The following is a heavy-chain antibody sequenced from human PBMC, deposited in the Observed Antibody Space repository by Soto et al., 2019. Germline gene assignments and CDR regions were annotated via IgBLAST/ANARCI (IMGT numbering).Heavy chain of an antibody. Sequence: QVQLVQSGAEVKKPGSSVKVSCKASGGTFSSYTISWVRQAPGQGLEWMGRIIPILGIANYAQKFQGRVTXXAXKXTSTAYMELSSLRSEDTAVYYCARVRGDYDSSGYYYLGQGTLVTVSS. V-gene: IGHV1-69*02. D-gene: IGHD3-22*01. CDR1: GGTFSSYT. CDR2: IIPILGIA. CDR3: ARVRGDYDSSGYYY. J-gene: IGHJ4*02.